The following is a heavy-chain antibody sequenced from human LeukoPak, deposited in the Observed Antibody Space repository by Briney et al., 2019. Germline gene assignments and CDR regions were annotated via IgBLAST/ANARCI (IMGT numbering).Heavy chain of an antibody. CDR1: GYSISSGYY. Sequence: SETLSLTCTVSGYSISSGYYWGWIRQPPGKGLEWIGSIYHSGSTYYNPSLKSRVTISVDTSKNQFSLKLSSVTAADTAVYYCARDAVRLLEWFRLGYMDVWGKGTTVTVSS. J-gene: IGHJ6*03. CDR3: ARDAVRLLEWFRLGYMDV. CDR2: IYHSGST. V-gene: IGHV4-38-2*02. D-gene: IGHD3-3*01.